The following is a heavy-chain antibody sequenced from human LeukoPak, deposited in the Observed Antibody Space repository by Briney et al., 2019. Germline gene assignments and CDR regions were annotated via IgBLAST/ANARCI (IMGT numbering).Heavy chain of an antibody. CDR2: INPNSGDT. Sequence: GSVKVSCKASGYSSTNYGISWVRQAPGQGLEWMGWINPNSGDTNYAQKFQGRVTMTRDTSISTAYMELSRLRSDDTAVYYCARVRYRLAETYIDYWGQGTLVTVSS. CDR3: ARVRYRLAETYIDY. D-gene: IGHD3-16*01. V-gene: IGHV1-2*02. J-gene: IGHJ4*02. CDR1: GYSSTNYG.